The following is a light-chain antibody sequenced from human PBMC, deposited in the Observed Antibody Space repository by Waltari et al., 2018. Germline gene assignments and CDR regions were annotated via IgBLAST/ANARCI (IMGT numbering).Light chain of an antibody. V-gene: IGKV3-20*01. J-gene: IGKJ1*01. CDR3: QQYVRFPAT. Sequence: EIVLTQSPGTLSLSPGERATLSCRASQTFGKYLAWYQQKPGQAPRLLIYDASIRASGIPDRFSGSGSGTDFSLTISTLEPEDFAVYYCQQYVRFPATFGQGTKVEIK. CDR1: QTFGKY. CDR2: DAS.